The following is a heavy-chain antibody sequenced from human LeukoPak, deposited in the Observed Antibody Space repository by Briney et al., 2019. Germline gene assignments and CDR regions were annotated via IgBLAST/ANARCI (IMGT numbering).Heavy chain of an antibody. CDR3: AGVVIAPGTFDI. V-gene: IGHV4-4*02. CDR2: IHHSGST. J-gene: IGHJ3*02. D-gene: IGHD3-22*01. CDR1: GGSISSSNW. Sequence: SETLSLTCAVSGGSISSSNWWSWVRQPPGKGLEWIGEIHHSGSTNYNPSLKSRVTISVDKSKSQFSLKLSSVTAADTAVYYCAGVVIAPGTFDIWGQGTMVTVSS.